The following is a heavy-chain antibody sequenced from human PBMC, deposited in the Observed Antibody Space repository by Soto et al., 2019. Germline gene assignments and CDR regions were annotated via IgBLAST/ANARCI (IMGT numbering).Heavy chain of an antibody. CDR3: VSGTSFYDVLTGYYVDRWFDP. J-gene: IGHJ5*02. V-gene: IGHV4-39*01. Sequence: SETLSLTCSVSGDSTTSDAYYWGWIRQPQGKGLEWLGSIYYSGYTYYNPSLKSRVTISVDRSRNQFSLNLRSVTAADTAVYYCVSGTSFYDVLTGYYVDRWFDPWGQGTLVTVSS. CDR1: GDSTTSDAYY. CDR2: IYYSGYT. D-gene: IGHD3-9*01.